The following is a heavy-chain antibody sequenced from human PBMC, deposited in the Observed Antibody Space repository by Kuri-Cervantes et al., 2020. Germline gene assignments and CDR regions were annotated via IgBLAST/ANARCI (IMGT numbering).Heavy chain of an antibody. CDR1: GFTFSSYD. CDR3: ARANYDILTPPAQNYYYGMDV. D-gene: IGHD3-9*01. CDR2: IGTAGDT. V-gene: IGHV3-13*01. J-gene: IGHJ6*02. Sequence: GGSLRLSCAVSGFTFSSYDMHWVRQATGKGLEWVSAIGTAGDTYYPGSVKGRFTISRENAKNSLYLQMNSLRAGDTAVYYCARANYDILTPPAQNYYYGMDVWGQGTTVTVSS.